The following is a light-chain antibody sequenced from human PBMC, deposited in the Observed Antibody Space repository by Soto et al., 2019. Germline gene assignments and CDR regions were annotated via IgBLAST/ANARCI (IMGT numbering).Light chain of an antibody. Sequence: QAVVTQPPSVSGAPGQRVTISCTGSSSNIGAGYDVHWYQQLPGTAPKLLIYGNSNRPSGVPDRFSGSKSGTSASLAIAGLQAEDEADYYWQSYDSSLSRVFGGGTKVTVL. CDR2: GNS. CDR3: QSYDSSLSRV. J-gene: IGLJ3*02. CDR1: SSNIGAGYD. V-gene: IGLV1-40*01.